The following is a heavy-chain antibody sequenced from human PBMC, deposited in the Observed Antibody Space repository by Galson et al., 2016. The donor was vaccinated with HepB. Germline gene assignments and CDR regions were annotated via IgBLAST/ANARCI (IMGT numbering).Heavy chain of an antibody. CDR3: SATTTGWHAW. V-gene: IGHV4-59*01. J-gene: IGHJ4*02. CDR1: GGSISSYY. Sequence: ETLSLTCTVSGGSISSYYWSWIRQPPGKGLEWIGYINYSGRTNYNPSLKSRVTMSLDTSKNQFFLDVNSVTAADTAIYYCSATTTGWHAWWGQGNLVTVSS. D-gene: IGHD6-19*01. CDR2: INYSGRT.